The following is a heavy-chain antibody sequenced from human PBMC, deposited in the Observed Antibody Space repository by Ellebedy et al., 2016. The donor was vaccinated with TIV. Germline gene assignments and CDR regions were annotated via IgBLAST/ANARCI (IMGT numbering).Heavy chain of an antibody. V-gene: IGHV4-59*01. J-gene: IGHJ4*02. D-gene: IGHD5-24*01. CDR3: TKTRGWLQPDFHY. CDR2: IHYTGTT. CDR1: GGSINSYY. Sequence: MPSETLSLTCTVSGGSINSYYWSWVRQPPGKGLEWIGYIHYTGTTNYNPSLKSRVTISLDTSKNQFSLNLNSVTAADTAVYYCTKTRGWLQPDFHYWGQGSLVTVSS.